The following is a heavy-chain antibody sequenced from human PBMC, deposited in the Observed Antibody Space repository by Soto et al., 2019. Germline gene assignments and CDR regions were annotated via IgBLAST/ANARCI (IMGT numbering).Heavy chain of an antibody. D-gene: IGHD4-4*01. Sequence: PGGSMRLSCAASGFTISSYSRNWVRQAPARGLEWVAYISSTSSTILYADSVKGRFTISRDNAENSLFLQMNSLRAEDTAIYYCARDRNYAFDYWGQGALVTVSS. CDR3: ARDRNYAFDY. V-gene: IGHV3-48*01. J-gene: IGHJ4*02. CDR2: ISSTSSTI. CDR1: GFTISSYS.